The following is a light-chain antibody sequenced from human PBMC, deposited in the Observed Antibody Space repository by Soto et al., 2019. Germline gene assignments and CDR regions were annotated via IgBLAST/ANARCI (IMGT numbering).Light chain of an antibody. CDR3: QQYNNWPLT. J-gene: IGKJ4*01. V-gene: IGKV3-15*01. CDR2: GAS. CDR1: QSVSSK. Sequence: EIVMTQSPATLSVSPGERATLSCRASQSVSSKLAWYQQKPGQSPRLLIHGASTRATGIPARFGGSGSGTEFTLPISSLQSQDFAVYYCQQYNNWPLTFGGATKVGI.